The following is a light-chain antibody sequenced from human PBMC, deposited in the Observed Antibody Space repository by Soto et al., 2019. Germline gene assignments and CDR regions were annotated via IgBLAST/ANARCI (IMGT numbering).Light chain of an antibody. J-gene: IGKJ4*01. CDR2: AAS. V-gene: IGKV1-12*01. CDR3: QESDAFPYT. CDR1: QSISSW. Sequence: ASQSISSWLAWYQHKPGKAPNLLIYAASRLQSGVPSRFSGSGSGTDFTLTISSLQPEDFATYYCQESDAFPYTFGGGTKVDIK.